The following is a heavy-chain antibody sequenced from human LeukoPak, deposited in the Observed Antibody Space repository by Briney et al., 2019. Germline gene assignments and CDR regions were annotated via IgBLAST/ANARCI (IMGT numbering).Heavy chain of an antibody. CDR1: GYTFTNYG. CDR3: ARHYYDSSGYYYDGAFDI. D-gene: IGHD3-22*01. J-gene: IGHJ3*02. V-gene: IGHV1-18*01. Sequence: ASVKVSCKASGYTFTNYGISWVRQAPGQGLEWMGWISAYNGNTNYAQKLQGRVTMTTDTSTSTAYMELRSLRSDDTAVYYCARHYYDSSGYYYDGAFDIWGQGTMVTVSS. CDR2: ISAYNGNT.